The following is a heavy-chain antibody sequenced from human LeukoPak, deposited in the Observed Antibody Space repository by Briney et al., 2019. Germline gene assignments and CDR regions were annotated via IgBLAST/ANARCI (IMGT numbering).Heavy chain of an antibody. Sequence: SETLSLTCTVSGGSISSHYWSWIRQPPGKGLEWIGYIYYSGSTNYNPSLKSRVTISVGTSKNQFSLKLSSVTAADTAVYYCARGSPGLRIAAPRYYYMDVWGKGTTVTVSS. CDR3: ARGSPGLRIAAPRYYYMDV. CDR1: GGSISSHY. D-gene: IGHD6-6*01. CDR2: IYYSGST. V-gene: IGHV4-59*11. J-gene: IGHJ6*03.